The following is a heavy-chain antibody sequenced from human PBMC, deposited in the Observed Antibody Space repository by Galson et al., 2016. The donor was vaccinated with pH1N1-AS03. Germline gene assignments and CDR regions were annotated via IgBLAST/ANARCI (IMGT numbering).Heavy chain of an antibody. D-gene: IGHD2-8*01. CDR3: ETMVDAHLMNVGDY. CDR1: GFTVWSSN. CDR2: VSKDGNSK. V-gene: IGHV3-30*03. Sequence: SLRLSCAVSGFTVWSSNMNWIREAPGKGLEWVALVSKDGNSKKYADSVKGRFTISRDNPKNTVYLQMNNVRAEDAAVYYCETMVDAHLMNVGDYWGQGTLVSVSS. J-gene: IGHJ4*02.